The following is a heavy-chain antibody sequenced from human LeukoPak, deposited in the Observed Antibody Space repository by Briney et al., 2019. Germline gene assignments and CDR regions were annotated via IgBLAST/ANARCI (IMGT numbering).Heavy chain of an antibody. D-gene: IGHD3-10*01. V-gene: IGHV4-39*01. CDR2: MFYTGTT. J-gene: IGHJ5*02. Sequence: SETLSLTCTVSGGSISSSSYYWGWIRQPPGMGLEWIGTMFYTGTTYNNPSLKSRVTISVDTSKNQFSRKLSSVTAADTALYYCARISPVLLWFGERGGWFDPWGQGTLVTVSS. CDR3: ARISPVLLWFGERGGWFDP. CDR1: GGSISSSSYY.